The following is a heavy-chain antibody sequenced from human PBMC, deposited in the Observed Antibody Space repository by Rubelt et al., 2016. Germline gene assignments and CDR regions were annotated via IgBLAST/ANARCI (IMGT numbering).Heavy chain of an antibody. D-gene: IGHD2-2*01. Sequence: GGALVQPGGSLRLSCAASGFTFSSYSMNWVRQAPGKGLEWVSYIGVTSRRIYYADSVRGRFTVSRDNSKNTLYVQMNRLRAEDTAVYYCARGGEFCSSTSCYEWDYWGQGTLVTVSS. J-gene: IGHJ4*02. CDR1: GFTFSSYS. CDR3: ARGGEFCSSTSCYEWDY. CDR2: IGVTSRRI. V-gene: IGHV3-48*01.